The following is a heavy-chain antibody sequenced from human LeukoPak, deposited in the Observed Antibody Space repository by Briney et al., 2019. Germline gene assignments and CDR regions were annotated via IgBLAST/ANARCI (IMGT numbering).Heavy chain of an antibody. CDR2: ISHNGLST. Sequence: PGGSLRLSCAASGFTFSRYVMHWVRQAPGKGLEYVSAISHNGLSTYYVDSVKGRFTISRDNSKNMLYLHMGSLRVEDLAVYYCASRTDCTSTNCPSAFDLWGQGPMVIVSS. J-gene: IGHJ3*01. CDR1: GFTFSRYV. D-gene: IGHD2-2*01. V-gene: IGHV3-64*02. CDR3: ASRTDCTSTNCPSAFDL.